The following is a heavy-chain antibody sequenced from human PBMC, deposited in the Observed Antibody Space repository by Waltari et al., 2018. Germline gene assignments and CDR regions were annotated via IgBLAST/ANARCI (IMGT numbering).Heavy chain of an antibody. D-gene: IGHD2-2*01. CDR1: GGSTRSSSSY. V-gene: IGHV4-39*07. CDR2: IHDRGST. CDR3: TRGLTSPGAAGY. Sequence: QLPLQESGPGLVKTSETLSLTCSVSGGSTRSSSSYWGWIRQSPGKGLEWMGSIHDRGSTYYNPSLKSRVSISLDTSRNQFSLRLTSVTAADTAMYYCTRGLTSPGAAGYWGQGTLVIVSS. J-gene: IGHJ4*02.